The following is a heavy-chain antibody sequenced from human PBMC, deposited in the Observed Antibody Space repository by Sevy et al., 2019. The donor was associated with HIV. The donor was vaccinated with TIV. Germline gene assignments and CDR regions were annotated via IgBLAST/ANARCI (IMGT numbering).Heavy chain of an antibody. V-gene: IGHV4-61*01. Sequence: SETLSLTCTVSADSIDSISNYYWTWVRQPPGKGLEWLGYIYHSGTNYNPSLKSRISISLDTSKKQFSLKLKSVTAADTAVYFCARVLSGWRFEYWGQGILVTVSS. J-gene: IGHJ4*02. CDR3: ARVLSGWRFEY. CDR1: ADSIDSISNYY. D-gene: IGHD6-19*01. CDR2: IYHSGT.